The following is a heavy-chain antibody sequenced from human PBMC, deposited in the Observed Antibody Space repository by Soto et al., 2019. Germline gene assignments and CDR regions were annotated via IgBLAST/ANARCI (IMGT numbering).Heavy chain of an antibody. Sequence: PGGSLRLSCAASGFTFDDYAMHWVRQAPGKGLEWVSGISWNSGSIGYADSVKGRFTISRGNAKSSLYLQMNSLRAEDTALYYCAKDNGIAVAGTVFDYWGQGTLVTVSS. CDR2: ISWNSGSI. CDR1: GFTFDDYA. D-gene: IGHD6-19*01. V-gene: IGHV3-9*01. J-gene: IGHJ4*02. CDR3: AKDNGIAVAGTVFDY.